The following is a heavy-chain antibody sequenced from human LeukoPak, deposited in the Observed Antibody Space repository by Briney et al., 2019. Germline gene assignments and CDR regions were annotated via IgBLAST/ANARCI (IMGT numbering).Heavy chain of an antibody. D-gene: IGHD3-16*01. Sequence: GGSLRLSCAGSGFTFSSYWMSWVRQAPGKGLEWVANIKQDGSEKYYVDSVKGRFTISRDNAKNSLYLQMNSLRAEDTVVYYCTRDIPSGGYWGQGTLVTVSS. J-gene: IGHJ4*02. CDR3: TRDIPSGGY. V-gene: IGHV3-7*03. CDR1: GFTFSSYW. CDR2: IKQDGSEK.